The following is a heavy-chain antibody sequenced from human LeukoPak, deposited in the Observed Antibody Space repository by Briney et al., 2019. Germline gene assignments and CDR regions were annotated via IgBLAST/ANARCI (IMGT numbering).Heavy chain of an antibody. CDR1: GFTFSSYG. CDR3: ARVEWMGRMDY. V-gene: IGHV3-7*04. J-gene: IGHJ4*02. Sequence: PGRSLRLSCAASGFTFSSYGMHWVRQAPGKGLEWVANIKQDGSEAYDGDSVKGRFTISRDNAKNSLYLQMNSLRAEDTAVYYCARVEWMGRMDYWGQGTLITVSS. CDR2: IKQDGSEA. D-gene: IGHD3-3*01.